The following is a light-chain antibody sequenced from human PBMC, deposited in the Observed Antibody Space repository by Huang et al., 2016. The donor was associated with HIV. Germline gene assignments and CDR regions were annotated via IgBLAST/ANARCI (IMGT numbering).Light chain of an antibody. CDR2: AAS. CDR1: QAIAKS. V-gene: IGKV1-NL1*01. Sequence: DIQMTQSPSSLSASVRNRVTITCRASQAIAKSLAWYQQKPGQAPKLLLYAASRLESGVPSRFRGSGSGTDYTLTISSLQPEDFATYYCQQYHSTPYTFGQGTKLEIK. CDR3: QQYHSTPYT. J-gene: IGKJ2*01.